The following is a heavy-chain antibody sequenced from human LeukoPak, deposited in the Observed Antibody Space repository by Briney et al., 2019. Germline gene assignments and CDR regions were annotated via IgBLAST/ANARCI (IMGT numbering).Heavy chain of an antibody. CDR1: GFTFSSYG. V-gene: IGHV3-20*04. CDR2: INWNGGST. CDR3: AREIAAAGIWNYYYYYMDV. D-gene: IGHD6-13*01. Sequence: GGALRISCAAPGFTFSSYGMSWVRQAPGEGLEWVSGINWNGGSTGYADSVKGRFTISRDNAKNFLYLQMNSLRAEDTALYYCAREIAAAGIWNYYYYYMDVWGKGTTVTVSS. J-gene: IGHJ6*03.